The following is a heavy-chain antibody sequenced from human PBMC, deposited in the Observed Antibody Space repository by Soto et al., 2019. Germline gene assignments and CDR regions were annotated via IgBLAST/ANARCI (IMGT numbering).Heavy chain of an antibody. J-gene: IGHJ6*02. V-gene: IGHV1-69*13. Sequence: ASVKVSCKASGGTFSTHAIIWVRQAPGHGLEWMGGIIPISGTTYFTQKFQGRVTITADEPTSTAFMELSSLKSEDTAVFYCARGYCSGGNCYSGVGVWGQGTMVTVSS. CDR3: ARGYCSGGNCYSGVGV. D-gene: IGHD2-15*01. CDR2: IIPISGTT. CDR1: GGTFSTHA.